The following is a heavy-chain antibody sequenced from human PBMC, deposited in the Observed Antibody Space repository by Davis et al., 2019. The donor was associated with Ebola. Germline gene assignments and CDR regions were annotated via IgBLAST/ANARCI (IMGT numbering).Heavy chain of an antibody. V-gene: IGHV3-7*01. J-gene: IGHJ4*02. CDR1: GFIFSTYW. D-gene: IGHD5-12*01. CDR2: IKKDGSDK. CDR3: ASLHDSGYVSDY. Sequence: LSLTCAASGFIFSTYWMSWVRQAPGKGLEWVANIKKDGSDKHYVDSVKGRFTISRDNAKNLMYLQLNGLRGEDTAVYYCASLHDSGYVSDYWGQGTLVTVSS.